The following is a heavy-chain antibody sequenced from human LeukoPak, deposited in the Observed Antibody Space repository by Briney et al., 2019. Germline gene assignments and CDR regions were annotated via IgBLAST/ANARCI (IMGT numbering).Heavy chain of an antibody. Sequence: GESLKISCKGSGYTFTSYWIGWARQMPGKGLEWMGIIYPGDSDTRYNSSFQGQVTISADKSISTAYLQWSSLKASDTAMYYCARHSDSLGNALDIWGQGTVVTVSS. CDR2: IYPGDSDT. CDR1: GYTFTSYW. D-gene: IGHD2-21*02. V-gene: IGHV5-51*01. CDR3: ARHSDSLGNALDI. J-gene: IGHJ3*02.